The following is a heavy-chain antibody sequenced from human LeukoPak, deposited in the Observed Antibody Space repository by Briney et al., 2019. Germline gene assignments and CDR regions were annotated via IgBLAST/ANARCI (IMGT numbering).Heavy chain of an antibody. V-gene: IGHV3-48*03. D-gene: IGHD7-27*01. J-gene: IGHJ4*02. CDR1: GFTFSSYE. Sequence: GGSLRLSCAASGFTFSSYEMNWVRQAPGKGLERVSYISSSGSTIYYADSVKGRFTISRDNAKNSLYLQMNSLRAEDTAVYYCARDRAVAGDFDYWGQGTLVTVSS. CDR3: ARDRAVAGDFDY. CDR2: ISSSGSTI.